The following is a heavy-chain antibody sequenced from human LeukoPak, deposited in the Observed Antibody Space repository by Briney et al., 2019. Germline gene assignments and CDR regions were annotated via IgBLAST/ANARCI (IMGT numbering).Heavy chain of an antibody. Sequence: GGSLRLSCAASGFTFSSYGMHWVRQAPGKGLEWVAFIRYDGSNKYYADSVKSRFTISRDNSKNTLYLQMNSLRAEDTAVYYCAKLYSSSSLDYWGQGTLVTVSS. CDR3: AKLYSSSSLDY. V-gene: IGHV3-30*02. D-gene: IGHD6-13*01. CDR2: IRYDGSNK. CDR1: GFTFSSYG. J-gene: IGHJ4*02.